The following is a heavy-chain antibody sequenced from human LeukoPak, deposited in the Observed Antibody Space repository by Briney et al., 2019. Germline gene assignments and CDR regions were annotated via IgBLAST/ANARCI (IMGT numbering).Heavy chain of an antibody. V-gene: IGHV3-7*01. D-gene: IGHD2-2*01. CDR1: GFTFDDYG. CDR3: AREEKCSSTSCYVFPGHNWFDP. J-gene: IGHJ5*02. CDR2: IKQDGSEK. Sequence: HSGGSLRLSCAASGFTFDDYGMSWVRQAPGKGLEWVANIKQDGSEKCYVDSVKGRFTISRDNAKNSLYLQMNSLRAEDTAVYYCAREEKCSSTSCYVFPGHNWFDPWGQGTLVTVSS.